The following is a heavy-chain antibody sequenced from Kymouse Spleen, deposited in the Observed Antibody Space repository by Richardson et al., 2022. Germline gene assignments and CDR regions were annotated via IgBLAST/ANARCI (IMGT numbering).Heavy chain of an antibody. V-gene: IGHV3-30*18. J-gene: IGHJ6*02. CDR3: AKDTLTVSYYYYYGMDV. D-gene: IGHD7-27*02. CDR2: ISYDGSNK. CDR1: GFTFSSYG. Sequence: QVQLVESGGGVVQPGRSLRLSCAASGFTFSSYGMHWVRQAPGKGLEWVAVISYDGSNKYYADSVKGRFTISRDNSKNTLYLQMNSLRAEDTAVYYCAKDTLTVSYYYYYGMDVWGQGTTVTVSS.